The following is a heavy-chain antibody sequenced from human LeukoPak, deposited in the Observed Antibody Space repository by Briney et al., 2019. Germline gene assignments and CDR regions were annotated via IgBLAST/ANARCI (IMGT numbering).Heavy chain of an antibody. J-gene: IGHJ4*02. CDR1: GITVSSNY. D-gene: IGHD3-22*01. CDR2: IYSGGRT. V-gene: IGHV3-66*01. CDR3: ARVSDSGSQNPYYFDY. Sequence: GGSLRLSCAASGITVSSNYMSWVRQAPGKGLECVSVIYSGGRTYYADSVKGRFTISRDNSNNTLYLQMNSLRAEDTGLYYCARVSDSGSQNPYYFDYWGQGTLVT.